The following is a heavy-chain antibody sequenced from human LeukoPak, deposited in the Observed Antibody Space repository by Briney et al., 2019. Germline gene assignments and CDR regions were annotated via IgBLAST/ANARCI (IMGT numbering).Heavy chain of an antibody. J-gene: IGHJ1*01. CDR2: ISSSSYI. V-gene: IGHV3-21*01. CDR3: ARDPSYYYDSSGYSRAEYFQH. D-gene: IGHD3-22*01. CDR1: GFTFSSYS. Sequence: GGSLRLSCAASGFTFSSYSMNWVRQAPGKGLEWVSSISSSSYIYYADSVKGRFTISRDNAKNSLYLQTNSLRAEDTAVYYCARDPSYYYDSSGYSRAEYFQHWGQGTLVTVSS.